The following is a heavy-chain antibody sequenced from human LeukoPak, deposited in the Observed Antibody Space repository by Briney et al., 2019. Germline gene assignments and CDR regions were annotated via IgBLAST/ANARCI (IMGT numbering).Heavy chain of an antibody. D-gene: IGHD3-22*01. V-gene: IGHV3-21*01. CDR1: GFTFSSYS. J-gene: IGHJ3*02. CDR3: AREGYDSSGYSLDAFDI. CDR2: ISSSSSYI. Sequence: GGSLRLSCAASGFTFSSYSMNWVRQAPGEGLEWVSSISSSSSYIYYADSVKGRFTISRDNAKNSLYLQMNSLRAEDTAVYYCAREGYDSSGYSLDAFDIWGQGTMVTVSS.